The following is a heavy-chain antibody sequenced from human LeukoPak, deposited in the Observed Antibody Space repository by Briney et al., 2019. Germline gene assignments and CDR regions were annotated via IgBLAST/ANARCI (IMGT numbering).Heavy chain of an antibody. D-gene: IGHD6-13*01. CDR3: ARDSALKIAAAGTWDAFDI. V-gene: IGHV3-21*01. CDR1: GFTFSSYS. Sequence: GGSLRLSCAAPGFTFSSYSMNWVRQAPGKGLEWVSSISSSSSYIYYADSVKGRFTISRDNAKNSLYLQMNSLRAEDTAVYYCARDSALKIAAAGTWDAFDIWGQGTMVAVSS. J-gene: IGHJ3*02. CDR2: ISSSSSYI.